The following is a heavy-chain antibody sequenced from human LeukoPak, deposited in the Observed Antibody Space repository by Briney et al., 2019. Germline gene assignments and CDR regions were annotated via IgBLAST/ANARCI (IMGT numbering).Heavy chain of an antibody. CDR3: ASFGYNSGYYHYWYFDL. Sequence: PSETLSLTCTVSGGSISSGGYYWSWIRQHPGKGLEWIGYIYYSGSIYYNPSLKSRVTISVDTSKNQFSLKLSSVTAADTAVYYCASFGYNSGYYHYWYFDLWGRGTLVTVSS. CDR1: GGSISSGGYY. CDR2: IYYSGSI. V-gene: IGHV4-31*03. D-gene: IGHD3-22*01. J-gene: IGHJ2*01.